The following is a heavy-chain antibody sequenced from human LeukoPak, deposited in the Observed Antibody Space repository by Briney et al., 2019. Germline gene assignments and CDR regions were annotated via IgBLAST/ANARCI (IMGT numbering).Heavy chain of an antibody. Sequence: GASVKVSCKASGYTFTSYGISWVRQAPGQGLEWMGWISAYNGNTNYAQKLQGRVTMTTDTSTSTAYMELRSLRSDDTAVYYCARHTGSGSYYNRFINWFDPWGQGTLATVSS. D-gene: IGHD3-10*01. CDR1: GYTFTSYG. CDR2: ISAYNGNT. CDR3: ARHTGSGSYYNRFINWFDP. J-gene: IGHJ5*02. V-gene: IGHV1-18*01.